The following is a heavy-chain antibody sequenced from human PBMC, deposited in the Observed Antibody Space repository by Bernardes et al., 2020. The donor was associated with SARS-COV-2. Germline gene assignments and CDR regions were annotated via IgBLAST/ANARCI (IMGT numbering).Heavy chain of an antibody. J-gene: IGHJ5*02. V-gene: IGHV5-51*01. Sequence: GESRKISCKGYGYKFSSYWIAWVRQMPGKGLQCLGIIYPGDSDTRYSPSFQGQVTISADVSTSTVFLQWSTLKASDTAIYYCALRPWIYDLGRPADWLDPWGQGTLVTVSS. CDR3: ALRPWIYDLGRPADWLDP. D-gene: IGHD5-12*01. CDR1: GYKFSSYW. CDR2: IYPGDSDT.